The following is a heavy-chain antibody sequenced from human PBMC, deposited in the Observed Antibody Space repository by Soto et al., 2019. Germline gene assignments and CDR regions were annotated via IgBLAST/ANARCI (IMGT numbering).Heavy chain of an antibody. J-gene: IGHJ4*02. D-gene: IGHD6-6*01. CDR2: ISGSDDST. Sequence: EVQLLESGGGLVQPGESLRLSCAASGFTFSSYAMSWVRQAPGKGLEWVSVISGSDDSTYYADSVKGRFTSSSDNSKNTLYLPLNSLRAEDTAVYYCAKRSSSSTLDYCGQGTLVTVSS. CDR1: GFTFSSYA. V-gene: IGHV3-23*01. CDR3: AKRSSSSTLDY.